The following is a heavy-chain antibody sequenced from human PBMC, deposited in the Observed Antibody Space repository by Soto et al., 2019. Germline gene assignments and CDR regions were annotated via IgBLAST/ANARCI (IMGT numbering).Heavy chain of an antibody. J-gene: IGHJ4*02. D-gene: IGHD6-13*01. V-gene: IGHV1-8*01. CDR2: MNPNSGNT. CDR3: ARERAVAGFDY. CDR1: GYTFTSYD. Sequence: QVQLVQSGAEVKKPGASVKVSCKASGYTFTSYDINWVRQATGQGREWMGWMNPNSGNTGYAQKFQGRVTVTRNTSISTAYMEMSSLRSEDTAVYYWARERAVAGFDYWCQGTLVTVSS.